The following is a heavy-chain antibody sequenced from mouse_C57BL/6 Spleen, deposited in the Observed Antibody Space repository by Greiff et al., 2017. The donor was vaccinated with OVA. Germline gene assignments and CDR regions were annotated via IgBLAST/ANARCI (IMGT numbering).Heavy chain of an antibody. Sequence: EVQLQQSGPELVKPGDSVKISCKASGYSFTGYFMNWVMQSHGKSLEWIGRINPYNGDTFYNQKFKGKATLTVDKSSSTAHMELRSLTSEDSAVYYCAREGSYYGNPFEYWGQGTTLTVSS. CDR1: GYSFTGYF. D-gene: IGHD2-1*01. J-gene: IGHJ2*01. CDR2: INPYNGDT. CDR3: AREGSYYGNPFEY. V-gene: IGHV1-20*01.